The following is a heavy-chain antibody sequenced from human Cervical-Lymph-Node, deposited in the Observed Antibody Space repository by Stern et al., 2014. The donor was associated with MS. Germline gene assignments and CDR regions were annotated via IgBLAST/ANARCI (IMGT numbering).Heavy chain of an antibody. CDR2: INQSGTT. D-gene: IGHD2-15*01. CDR3: ARERYCSDGSCYWFDP. V-gene: IGHV4-4*02. J-gene: IGHJ5*02. CDR1: GGSISSGHW. Sequence: QVQLQESGPGLVKPSGTLSLTCAVSGGSISSGHWWSWVRQSPGKGLEWIGEINQSGTTNYNPSLKSRVTISLDNSNNQVSLNLRSVTAADTAVYYCARERYCSDGSCYWFDPWGQGTLVTVSS.